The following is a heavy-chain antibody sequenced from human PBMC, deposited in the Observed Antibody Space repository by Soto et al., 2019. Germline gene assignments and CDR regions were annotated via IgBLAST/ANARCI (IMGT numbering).Heavy chain of an antibody. D-gene: IGHD6-13*01. V-gene: IGHV1-18*01. CDR2: ISAYNGNT. CDR3: ARDYSSSWYRWFNP. Sequence: GVSSKGSCKSCGYTFNAYAMSWVRQDPVQGLEWMGWISAYNGNTNYAQKVQGRVTMTTDTSTSTAYMELRSLRSDDTAVYYCARDYSSSWYRWFNPWGQGNLVTGCS. J-gene: IGHJ5*02. CDR1: GYTFNAYA.